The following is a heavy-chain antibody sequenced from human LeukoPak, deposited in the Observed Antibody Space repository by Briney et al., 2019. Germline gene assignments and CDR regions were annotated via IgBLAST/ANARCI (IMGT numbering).Heavy chain of an antibody. J-gene: IGHJ1*01. D-gene: IGHD6-19*01. CDR2: IYYSGST. V-gene: IGHV4-59*01. Sequence: SETLSLTCTVSGGSISGYYWSWLRKPPGKGLEWVGYIYYSGSTNYNPSLKSRVTISVDTSKNQFSLKLSSVSAADTAVYYCARDYGESSGGGFQHWGQGTLVTVSS. CDR3: ARDYGESSGGGFQH. CDR1: GGSISGYY.